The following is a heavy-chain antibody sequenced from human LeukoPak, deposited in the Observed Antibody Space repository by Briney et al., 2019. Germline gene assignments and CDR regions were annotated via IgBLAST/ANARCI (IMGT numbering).Heavy chain of an antibody. J-gene: IGHJ4*02. D-gene: IGHD3-22*01. V-gene: IGHV4-59*01. Sequence: SETLSLTCTVSGGSISTYYWSWIRQPPGKGPDWIGYIDDSGTTNYNPSLKSRVTISIDRSKNQFSLRLSSVTAADTAVYYCARWLPHSGCLDYWGQGTLVTASS. CDR3: ARWLPHSGCLDY. CDR1: GGSISTYY. CDR2: IDDSGTT.